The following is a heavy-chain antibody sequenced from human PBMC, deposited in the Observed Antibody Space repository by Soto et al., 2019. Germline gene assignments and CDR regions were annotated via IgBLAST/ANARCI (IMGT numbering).Heavy chain of an antibody. D-gene: IGHD6-19*01. J-gene: IGHJ3*01. V-gene: IGHV3-23*01. CDR2: ISGSGGTA. CDR1: GFIFSKYV. Sequence: PGGSLRLSCVASGFIFSKYVINWVRQAPGQGLECVSIISGSGGTAYYADSVKGRFTISRDNSKNTLYLQMNSLRAEDTAKYYGLREDSGWHLWRRRTMVTVSS. CDR3: LREDSGWHL.